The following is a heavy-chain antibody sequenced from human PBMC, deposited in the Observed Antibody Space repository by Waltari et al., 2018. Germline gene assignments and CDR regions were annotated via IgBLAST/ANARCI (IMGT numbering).Heavy chain of an antibody. Sequence: EVQLVQSGAEVQKPGATVRISCKVSGYTFSDYYMHWVRQAPGQGLEWIGLVDPEDGEKLYAKKFQGRVTITADTSTDTAYMDLNSLRSEDTAVYYCAAGYDFWSGYSTTVNWLDPWGQGTLVTVSS. CDR3: AAGYDFWSGYSTTVNWLDP. CDR2: VDPEDGEK. V-gene: IGHV1-69-2*01. J-gene: IGHJ5*02. CDR1: GYTFSDYY. D-gene: IGHD3-3*01.